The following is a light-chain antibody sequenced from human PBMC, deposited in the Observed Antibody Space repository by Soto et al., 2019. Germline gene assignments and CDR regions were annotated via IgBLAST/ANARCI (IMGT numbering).Light chain of an antibody. CDR1: QSISGW. J-gene: IGKJ1*01. CDR3: QQYYSLWT. V-gene: IGKV1-5*03. CDR2: KAS. Sequence: INLPQSPSTLSPPQGTRFPTPCRASQSISGWLAWYQQKPGKAPKLLIYKASSLESGVPSRFSGSGSGTEFTLTISSLQPDDFATYYCQQYYSLWTFGQGTKV.